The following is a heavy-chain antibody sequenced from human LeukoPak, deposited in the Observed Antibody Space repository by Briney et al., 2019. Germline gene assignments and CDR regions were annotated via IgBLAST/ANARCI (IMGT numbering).Heavy chain of an antibody. Sequence: GGSLRLSCAASGFTFTAYSMIWVRQAPGKGLERVSYISGSTSTIKYADSVMGRFTISRDNAKNSLYLQMNSLRDEDTAVYYCARDLYGDYSFDYWGQGTLVTVSS. CDR1: GFTFTAYS. CDR3: ARDLYGDYSFDY. J-gene: IGHJ4*02. CDR2: ISGSTSTI. V-gene: IGHV3-48*02. D-gene: IGHD4-17*01.